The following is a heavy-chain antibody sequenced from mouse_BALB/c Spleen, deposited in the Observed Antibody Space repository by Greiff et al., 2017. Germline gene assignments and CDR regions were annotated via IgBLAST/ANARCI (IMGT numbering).Heavy chain of an antibody. CDR1: GFTFTDYY. D-gene: IGHD1-1*01. V-gene: IGHV7-3*02. CDR3: ARDPIYGSSDGFDY. J-gene: IGHJ2*01. CDR2: IRNKANGYTT. Sequence: DVKLVESGGGLVQPGGSLRLSCATSGFTFTDYYMSWVRQPPGKALEWLGFIRNKANGYTTEYSASVKGRFTISRDNSQSILYLQMNTLRAEDSATYYCARDPIYGSSDGFDYWGQGTTLTVSS.